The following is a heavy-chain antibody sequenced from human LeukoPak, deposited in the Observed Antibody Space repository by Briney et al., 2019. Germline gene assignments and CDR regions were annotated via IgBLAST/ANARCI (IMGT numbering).Heavy chain of an antibody. J-gene: IGHJ4*02. CDR2: IWYDGSNG. CDR3: TTVERWLLNRSPF. D-gene: IGHD5-24*01. CDR1: GFTFSNYG. Sequence: PGGSLRLSCAASGFTFSNYGMHWVRQAPGKGLEWVAVIWYDGSNGYYADSVKGRFTISRDNSKNTLYLQMNSLKTEDTAVYYCTTVERWLLNRSPFWGQGTLVTVYS. V-gene: IGHV3-33*01.